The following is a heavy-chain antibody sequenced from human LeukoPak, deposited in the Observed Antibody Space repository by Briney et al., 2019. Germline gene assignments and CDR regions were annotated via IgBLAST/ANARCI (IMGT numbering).Heavy chain of an antibody. D-gene: IGHD1-1*01. CDR1: GFTFSSYG. CDR3: VRVKGTYFDF. CDR2: ISASGSNI. V-gene: IGHV3-48*01. Sequence: GGSLRLSCAASGFTFSSYGMHWVRQAPGKGLEWVSYISASGSNIYYLDAVKGRFTVSRDNAMNSLFLQMDRPRAEDTAIYYCVRVKGTYFDFWGQGTPVTVSS. J-gene: IGHJ4*02.